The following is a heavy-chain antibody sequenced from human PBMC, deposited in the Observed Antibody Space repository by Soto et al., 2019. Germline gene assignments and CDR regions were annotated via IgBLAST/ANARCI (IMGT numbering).Heavy chain of an antibody. J-gene: IGHJ4*02. CDR3: TSGYDSGGRHR. CDR2: IRPSNSET. Sequence: GESLKISCKGPEDIFASFWIGWVRQMPGEGLVWMGIIRPSNSETYYSPSLQSHVTISADKSISTAYLQWGSLGASDTAMYYCTSGYDSGGRHRWGQGTMVTVSS. D-gene: IGHD3-22*01. V-gene: IGHV5-51*01. CDR1: EDIFASFW.